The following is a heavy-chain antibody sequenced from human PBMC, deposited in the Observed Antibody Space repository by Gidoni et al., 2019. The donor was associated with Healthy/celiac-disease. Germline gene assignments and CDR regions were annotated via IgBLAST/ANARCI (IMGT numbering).Heavy chain of an antibody. CDR2: ISDDGSNK. D-gene: IGHD3-3*01. Sequence: QVQLVESGGGVVQPGGSLRLSCAASGFSFSSYAMHWVRQAPGKGLGWVAVISDDGSNKYYADSVKGRFTMSRDNTKSTLYRKMNSLRVEDTAVYYWATDNRRITIFGVVITPEYYFDYWGQGTLVTVSS. V-gene: IGHV3-30*03. CDR3: ATDNRRITIFGVVITPEYYFDY. CDR1: GFSFSSYA. J-gene: IGHJ4*02.